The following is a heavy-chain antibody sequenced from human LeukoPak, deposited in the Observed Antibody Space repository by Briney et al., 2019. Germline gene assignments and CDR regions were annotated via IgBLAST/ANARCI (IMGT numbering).Heavy chain of an antibody. Sequence: RGAPRLSRADPGFPLTTYRLQPVRPGPGKGLVWVSRISSDGSGTSYADSVEGRFTICRDNDKNTLYLQMNSLRAEDTAVYYCAREGAVAVDYWGQGTLVTVAS. J-gene: IGHJ4*02. CDR3: AREGAVAVDY. CDR2: ISSDGSGT. V-gene: IGHV3-74*01. CDR1: GFPLTTYR. D-gene: IGHD6-19*01.